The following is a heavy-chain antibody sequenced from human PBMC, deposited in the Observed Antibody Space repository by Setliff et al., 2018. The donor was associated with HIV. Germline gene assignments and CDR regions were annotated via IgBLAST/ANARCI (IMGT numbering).Heavy chain of an antibody. CDR2: INPNNGGT. CDR1: GYTFTGYY. Sequence: ASVKVSCKASGYTFTGYYMHWVRQAPGQGLEWMGWINPNNGGTNYAQKFQGRVTMTRDTSISTAYMELGRLRSDDTAVYYCARDYYDSSGYIFFPRLPDYWGQGTLVTVSS. J-gene: IGHJ4*02. V-gene: IGHV1-2*02. CDR3: ARDYYDSSGYIFFPRLPDY. D-gene: IGHD3-22*01.